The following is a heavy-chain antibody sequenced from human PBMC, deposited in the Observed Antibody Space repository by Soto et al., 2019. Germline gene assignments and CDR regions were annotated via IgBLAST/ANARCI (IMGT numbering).Heavy chain of an antibody. Sequence: QITLKESGPTLVRPAQTLTLTCDFSGFSLSTYHMGVAWISQPPGKALEWLALLNWDDDKRYSPSLKDTLAISKDTSNNQVVLKITNIDPGDSATYFCAHAGDYDLLTFDHWGPGTLVNV. CDR3: AHAGDYDLLTFDH. CDR1: GFSLSTYHMG. CDR2: LNWDDDK. J-gene: IGHJ4*01. D-gene: IGHD4-17*01. V-gene: IGHV2-5*02.